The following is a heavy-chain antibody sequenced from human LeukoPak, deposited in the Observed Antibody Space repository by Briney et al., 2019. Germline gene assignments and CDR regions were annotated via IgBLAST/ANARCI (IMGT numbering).Heavy chain of an antibody. CDR2: ISSSSSYI. V-gene: IGHV3-21*01. Sequence: GGSLRLSCAASGFTFSSYSMNWVRQAPGKGLEWVSSISSSSSYIYYADSVKGRFTISRDNAKNSLYLQMNSLRAEDTAVYYCAKSSEDPNYYDSSGYLDYWGQGTLVTVSS. CDR1: GFTFSSYS. D-gene: IGHD3-22*01. J-gene: IGHJ4*02. CDR3: AKSSEDPNYYDSSGYLDY.